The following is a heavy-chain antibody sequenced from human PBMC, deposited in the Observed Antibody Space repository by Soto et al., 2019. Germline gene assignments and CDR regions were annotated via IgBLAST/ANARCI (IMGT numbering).Heavy chain of an antibody. V-gene: IGHV1-69*13. D-gene: IGHD3-22*01. CDR1: GGTFSSYA. J-gene: IGHJ6*02. CDR2: IIPIFGTA. CDR3: TKNLHYYDSSGYYYERSYYYGMDV. Sequence: ASVKVSCKASGGTFSSYAISWVRQAPGQGLEWMGGIIPIFGTANYAQKFQGRVTITADESTSTAYMKLSSLRSEDTAVYYCTKNLHYYDSSGYYYERSYYYGMDVWGQGTTVTVSS.